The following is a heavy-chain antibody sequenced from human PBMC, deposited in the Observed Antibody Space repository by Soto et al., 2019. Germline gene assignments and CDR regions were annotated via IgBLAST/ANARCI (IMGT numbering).Heavy chain of an antibody. CDR2: ISGSGGST. D-gene: IGHD3-22*01. CDR3: APHSYDSLGLGY. Sequence: GGSLRLSCAASGFTFSNYAMSRVRQAPGKGLEWVSAISGSGGSTSYADSVKGRFTISRDNSKNTLYLQMNSLRAEDTAVYYCAPHSYDSLGLGYPGQGTLVTLSS. CDR1: GFTFSNYA. J-gene: IGHJ4*02. V-gene: IGHV3-23*01.